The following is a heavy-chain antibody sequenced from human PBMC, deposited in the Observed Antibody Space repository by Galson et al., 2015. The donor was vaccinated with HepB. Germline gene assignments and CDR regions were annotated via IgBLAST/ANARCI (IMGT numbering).Heavy chain of an antibody. J-gene: IGHJ3*02. D-gene: IGHD3-22*01. V-gene: IGHV3-21*01. CDR1: GFTFSSYS. Sequence: SLRLSCAASGFTFSSYSMNWVRQAPGKGLEWVSSISSSSYIYYADSVKGRFTISRDNAKNSLYLQMNSLRAEDTAVYYCARDQEVYYDSSGYYEAHAFDIWGQGTMVTVSS. CDR3: ARDQEVYYDSSGYYEAHAFDI. CDR2: ISSSSYI.